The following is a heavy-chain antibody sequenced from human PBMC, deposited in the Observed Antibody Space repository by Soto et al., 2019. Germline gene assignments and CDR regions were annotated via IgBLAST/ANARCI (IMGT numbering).Heavy chain of an antibody. J-gene: IGHJ4*02. Sequence: GGSLRLSCAASGFTFSSYGMHWVRQAPGKGLEWVAVIWYDGSNKYYADSVKGRFTISRDNSKNTLYLQMNSLRAEDTAVYYCARELGMYDILTGYRAYYFDYWGQGTLVTVSS. V-gene: IGHV3-33*01. D-gene: IGHD3-9*01. CDR1: GFTFSSYG. CDR2: IWYDGSNK. CDR3: ARELGMYDILTGYRAYYFDY.